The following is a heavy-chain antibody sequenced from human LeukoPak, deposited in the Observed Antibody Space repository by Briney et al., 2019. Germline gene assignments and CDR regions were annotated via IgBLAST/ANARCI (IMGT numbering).Heavy chain of an antibody. CDR2: IYTSGST. CDR1: GGSISSGSYY. Sequence: SETLSLTCTVSGGSISSGSYYWSWIRQPAGKGLEWIGRIYTSGSTNYNPSLKSRVTISVDTSKNQFSLKLSSVTAADTAVYYCARQWTTYYYYYMDVWGKGTTVTVSS. D-gene: IGHD3/OR15-3a*01. CDR3: ARQWTTYYYYYMDV. J-gene: IGHJ6*03. V-gene: IGHV4-61*02.